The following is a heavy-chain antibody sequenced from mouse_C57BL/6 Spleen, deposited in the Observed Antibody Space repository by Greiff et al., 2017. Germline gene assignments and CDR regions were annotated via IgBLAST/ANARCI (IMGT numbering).Heavy chain of an antibody. J-gene: IGHJ4*01. Sequence: QVQLQQPGAELVMPGASVKLSCKASGYTFTSYWMHWVKQRPGQGLEWIGEIDPSDSYTNYNQQFKGKSTLTVDKSSSTAYMQLSSLTSEDSAVYYCARRRGDGDFSYAMDYWGQGTSVTVSS. CDR1: GYTFTSYW. CDR3: ARRRGDGDFSYAMDY. CDR2: IDPSDSYT. V-gene: IGHV1-69*01.